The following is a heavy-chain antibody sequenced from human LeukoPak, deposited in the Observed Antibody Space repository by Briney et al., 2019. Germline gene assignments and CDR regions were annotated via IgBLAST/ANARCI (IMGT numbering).Heavy chain of an antibody. CDR1: GGSFSGYY. CDR2: IHRTAGP. CDR3: ARGLYALRHSSWNY. D-gene: IGHD6-13*01. J-gene: IGHJ4*02. Sequence: SETLSLTCAVSGGSFSGYYWTWIRQTPGKGLEWIGDIHRTAGPNYNPSLKSRVTITIDTSQNHFSLKLNSVTAADTGVYYCARGLYALRHSSWNYWGQGTLVTVSS. V-gene: IGHV4-34*01.